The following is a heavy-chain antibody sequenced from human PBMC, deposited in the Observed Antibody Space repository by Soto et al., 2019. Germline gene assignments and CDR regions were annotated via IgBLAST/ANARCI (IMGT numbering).Heavy chain of an antibody. CDR2: ISSSSSYI. CDR1: GFTFSSYS. CDR3: ARGDSSSWSPHYYYYGMGV. J-gene: IGHJ6*02. V-gene: IGHV3-21*01. D-gene: IGHD6-13*01. Sequence: GGSLRLSCAASGFTFSSYSMNWVRQAPGKGLEWVSSISSSSSYIYYADSVKGRFTISRDNAKNSLYLQMNSLRAEDTAVYYCARGDSSSWSPHYYYYGMGVWGQGTTVTVSS.